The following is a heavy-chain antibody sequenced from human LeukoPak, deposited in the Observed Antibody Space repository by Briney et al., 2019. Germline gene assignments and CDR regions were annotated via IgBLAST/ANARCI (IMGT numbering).Heavy chain of an antibody. J-gene: IGHJ3*02. D-gene: IGHD2/OR15-2a*01. CDR3: ARTGPIYAVSGGAFDI. CDR2: IYYSGST. Sequence: SSQTLSLTCAVSAGSISSGGYSWSWIRQPPGKGLEWIGYIYYSGSTYNNPSLKSRVTISVDTSKNQFSLKLSSVTAADTAVYYCARTGPIYAVSGGAFDIWGQGTMVTVSS. V-gene: IGHV4-30-4*07. CDR1: AGSISSGGYS.